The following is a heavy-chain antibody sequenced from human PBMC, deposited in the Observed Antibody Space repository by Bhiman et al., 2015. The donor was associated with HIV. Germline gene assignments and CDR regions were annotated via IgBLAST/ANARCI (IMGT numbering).Heavy chain of an antibody. CDR2: IAGSGAST. V-gene: IGHV3-23*01. Sequence: DVQLLESGGGFVQPGGSLRLSCAASGFTFSTYAMSWVRQAPGKGLEWVSGIAGSGASTYYADSVEGRFTISRDNSRNTLYLQMNSLRAEDTAVYYCTTEQLELRLGGLYNWFDPGPGNPGHRLL. J-gene: IGHJ5*02. CDR3: TTEQLELRLGGLYNWFDP. CDR1: GFTFSTYA. D-gene: IGHD1-1*01.